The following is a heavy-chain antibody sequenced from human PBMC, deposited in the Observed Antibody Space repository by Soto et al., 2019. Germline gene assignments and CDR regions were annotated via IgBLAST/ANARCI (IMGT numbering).Heavy chain of an antibody. D-gene: IGHD1-1*01. CDR1: GFTFSSYG. V-gene: IGHV3-33*05. J-gene: IGHJ3*02. Sequence: PGGSLRLSCAVSGFTFSSYGMHWVRQAPGKGLEWEAVISYDGSKKYYADSVKGRFTISRDNSKNTLYLQMNSLRAEDTAVYYCARDDWKTRAFDIWAKGQWSPSPQ. CDR2: ISYDGSKK. CDR3: ARDDWKTRAFDI.